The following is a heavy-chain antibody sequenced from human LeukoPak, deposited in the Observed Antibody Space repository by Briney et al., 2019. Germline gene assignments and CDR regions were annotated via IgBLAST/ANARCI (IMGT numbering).Heavy chain of an antibody. CDR3: ARGVMVTALWSEKWFEF. Sequence: ASVKVSCKASGYTFSDYYMRWVRQAPGQGPEWMGWINPNSGGTNYAQKFQGRVTMTWDTSISTAYMELSRLRFDDTPVYYCARGVMVTALWSEKWFEFWGQGTLVTVSS. J-gene: IGHJ5*01. CDR2: INPNSGGT. D-gene: IGHD2-21*02. CDR1: GYTFSDYY. V-gene: IGHV1-2*02.